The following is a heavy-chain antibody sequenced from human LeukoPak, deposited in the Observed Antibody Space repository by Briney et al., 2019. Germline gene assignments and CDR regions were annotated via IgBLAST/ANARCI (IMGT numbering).Heavy chain of an antibody. CDR1: GGTFSSYT. D-gene: IGHD1-26*01. CDR2: INPNSGGT. Sequence: ASVKVSCKASGGTFSSYTISWVRQAPGQGLEWMGRINPNSGGTNYAQKFQGRVTMTRDTSIGTAYMELSRLRSDDTAVYYCARDHRGSYLFDYWGQGTLVTVSS. CDR3: ARDHRGSYLFDY. V-gene: IGHV1-2*06. J-gene: IGHJ4*02.